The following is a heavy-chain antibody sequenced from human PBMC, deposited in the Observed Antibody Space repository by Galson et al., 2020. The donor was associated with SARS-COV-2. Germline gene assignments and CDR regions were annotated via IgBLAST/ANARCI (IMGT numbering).Heavy chain of an antibody. CDR1: GGSISSGGYY. D-gene: IGHD3-3*01. J-gene: IGHJ3*02. V-gene: IGHV4-31*03. CDR2: IYSGST. CDR3: ARASTIFGVVIDAFDI. Sequence: SETLSLTCTVSGGSISSGGYYWSWIRQHPGKGLEWIGYIYSGSTYYNPSLKSRVTISVDTSKNQFSLKLSSVTAADTAVYYCARASTIFGVVIDAFDIWGQGTMVTVSS.